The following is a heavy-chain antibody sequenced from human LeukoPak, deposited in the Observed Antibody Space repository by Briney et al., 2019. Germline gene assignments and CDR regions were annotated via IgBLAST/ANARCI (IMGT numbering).Heavy chain of an antibody. CDR1: GFTFSVYY. CDR2: ISPDATKS. V-gene: IGHV3-74*03. Sequence: GGSLRLSCAASGFTFSVYYMFWVRQAPGKGLVWVSSISPDATKSKYADFVEGRLTISRDNAKNTLYLQLDSLRVEDAAVYYCATGYRSAYSWDSWGQGTLVTVSS. J-gene: IGHJ4*02. CDR3: ATGYRSAYSWDS. D-gene: IGHD5-12*01.